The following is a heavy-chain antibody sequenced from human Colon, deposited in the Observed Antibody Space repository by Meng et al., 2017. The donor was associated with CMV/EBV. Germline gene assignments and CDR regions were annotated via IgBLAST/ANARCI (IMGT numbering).Heavy chain of an antibody. CDR1: GYTFTGFY. V-gene: IGHV1-8*02. Sequence: ASVKVSCKASGYTFTGFYMHWLRQAPGQGLEWMGWMNPIRGNTVYAQKFQGRVIMTRDTSTSTAYLEVSSLTSEDTAVYYCTRGLRIVGTALAFWGQGTLVTVSS. J-gene: IGHJ4*02. CDR3: TRGLRIVGTALAF. D-gene: IGHD2-21*02. CDR2: MNPIRGNT.